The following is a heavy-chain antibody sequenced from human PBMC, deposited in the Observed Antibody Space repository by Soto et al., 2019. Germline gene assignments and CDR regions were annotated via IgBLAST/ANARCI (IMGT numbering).Heavy chain of an antibody. D-gene: IGHD6-13*01. CDR1: GGSISXXXXX. J-gene: IGHJ4*02. CDR3: ASRHSSPYFDY. Sequence: QVQLQESGPGLVKPSQTLSLTCTVSGGSISXXXXXXXWIRQPPGKGLEWIGSIYYSGSTYYNPSLKSRVTISVDXSKNQFSLXXXXXTAADTAVYYCASRHSSPYFDYWGQGTLVTVSS. V-gene: IGHV4-30-4*01. CDR2: IYYSGST.